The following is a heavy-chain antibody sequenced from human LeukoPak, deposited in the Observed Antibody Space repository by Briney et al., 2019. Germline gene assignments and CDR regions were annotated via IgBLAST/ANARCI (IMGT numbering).Heavy chain of an antibody. J-gene: IGHJ6*02. Sequence: SETLSLTRAVYGGSFSGYYWSWIRQPPGKGLEWIGEINHSGSTNYNPSLKSRVTISVDTSKNQFSLKLSSVTAADTAVYYCARASPGFRVYYYYGMDVWGQGTTVTVSS. CDR2: INHSGST. D-gene: IGHD3-10*01. V-gene: IGHV4-34*01. CDR1: GGSFSGYY. CDR3: ARASPGFRVYYYYGMDV.